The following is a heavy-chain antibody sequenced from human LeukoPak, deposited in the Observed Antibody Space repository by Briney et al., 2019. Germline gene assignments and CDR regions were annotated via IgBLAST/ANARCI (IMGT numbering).Heavy chain of an antibody. CDR2: IIPIFGTA. Sequence: ASVKVSCKASGGTFSSYAISWVRQAPGQGLEWMGGIIPIFGTANYAQKFQGRVTITADESTSTAYMELSSLRSEDTAVYYCARGAEYYYDSSGYYFGYWGQGTLVTVSS. V-gene: IGHV1-69*13. J-gene: IGHJ4*02. D-gene: IGHD3-22*01. CDR3: ARGAEYYYDSSGYYFGY. CDR1: GGTFSSYA.